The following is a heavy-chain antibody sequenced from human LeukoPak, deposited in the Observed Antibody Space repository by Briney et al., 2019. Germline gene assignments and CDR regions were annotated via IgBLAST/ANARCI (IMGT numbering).Heavy chain of an antibody. CDR3: ATTQWELPGTFDY. D-gene: IGHD1-26*01. Sequence: SETLSLTCTVSGGSISSYYWSWIRQPPGKGLEWIGYIYYSGSTNYNPSLKSRVTISVDTSKNQFSLKLSSVTAADTAVYYCATTQWELPGTFDYWGQETLVTVSS. CDR1: GGSISSYY. V-gene: IGHV4-59*08. CDR2: IYYSGST. J-gene: IGHJ4*02.